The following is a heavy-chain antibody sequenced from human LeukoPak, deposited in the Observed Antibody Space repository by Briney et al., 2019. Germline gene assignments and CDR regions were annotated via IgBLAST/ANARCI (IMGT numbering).Heavy chain of an antibody. Sequence: GGSLRLSCAASGFTFSTYAMSWVRQAPGKGLEWVSRIYSDESSIRYADSVKGRFTISRDNAKNTLYLQMNSLRAEDTAVYYCARGNSGTFDYWGQGTLVTVSS. CDR2: IYSDESSI. CDR3: ARGNSGTFDY. CDR1: GFTFSTYA. J-gene: IGHJ4*02. V-gene: IGHV3-74*01. D-gene: IGHD1-26*01.